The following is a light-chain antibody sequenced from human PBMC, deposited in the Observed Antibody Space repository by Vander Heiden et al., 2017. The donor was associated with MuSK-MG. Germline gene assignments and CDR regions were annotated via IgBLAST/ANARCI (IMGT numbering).Light chain of an antibody. Sequence: EIVMTQSPGTLSVSPGESATLSCRASQSVGTNLAWYQQRPVQAPRLLIYAASTRATGIPASFSGSGSGTEFTLSISSLQSEGFALYYCLQDNDWALTFGGWTKVEIK. J-gene: IGKJ4*01. CDR2: AAS. CDR3: LQDNDWALT. V-gene: IGKV3-15*01. CDR1: QSVGTN.